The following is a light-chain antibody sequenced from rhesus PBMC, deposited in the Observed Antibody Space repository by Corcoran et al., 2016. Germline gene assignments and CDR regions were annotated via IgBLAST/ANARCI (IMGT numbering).Light chain of an antibody. CDR1: QSISSW. CDR2: KAS. Sequence: DIQMTQSPSSLSASVGDTVTITCRASQSISSWLAWYQQKPGKASKLLIYKASSLKSGAPSRFRGSGSGTDFTLTISSLQSDDFATYYRQQYSSSPYSFGQGTKVEIK. J-gene: IGKJ2*01. V-gene: IGKV1-22*01. CDR3: QQYSSSPYS.